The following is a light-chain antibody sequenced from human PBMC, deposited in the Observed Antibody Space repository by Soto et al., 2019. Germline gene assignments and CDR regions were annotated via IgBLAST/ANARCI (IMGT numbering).Light chain of an antibody. J-gene: IGLJ2*01. CDR1: SSNIGNNY. CDR3: GTWDSLLSVVV. Sequence: QSVLTQPPSVSAAPGQKVTISCSGSSSNIGNNYVSWYQQLPGTAPKLLIYDNNKRPSGIPDRFSGSKSGTSATLGITGPQTGDEADYYCGTWDSLLSVVVFGGGTKLTVL. CDR2: DNN. V-gene: IGLV1-51*01.